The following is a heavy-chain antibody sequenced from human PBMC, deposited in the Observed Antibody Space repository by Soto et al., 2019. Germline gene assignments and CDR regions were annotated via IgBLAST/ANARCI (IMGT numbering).Heavy chain of an antibody. D-gene: IGHD3-10*01. J-gene: IGHJ4*02. Sequence: GGSLRLSCAVSGFTFNGYAMSWVRRAPGKGLEWVSAISYSGGATYYAESVRGRLTISRDNSKNTLYLQMNSLRVEDTAVYYCAKARSSASGGSSFFDYWGQGTLVTVSS. CDR1: GFTFNGYA. V-gene: IGHV3-23*01. CDR2: ISYSGGAT. CDR3: AKARSSASGGSSFFDY.